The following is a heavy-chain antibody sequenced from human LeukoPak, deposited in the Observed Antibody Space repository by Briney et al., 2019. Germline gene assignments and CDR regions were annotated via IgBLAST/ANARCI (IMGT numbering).Heavy chain of an antibody. V-gene: IGHV4-31*03. Sequence: SETLSLTCFVSGDSINTGGYYWSWIRPHPGKGLEWIGYIYYSGSTFYNPSLKSRVTISIDTSKNHFSLKMSSVTAADTAVYYCARSLDIGHYYYYMDVWGEGTTVTVSS. CDR1: GDSINTGGYY. D-gene: IGHD3-9*01. CDR2: IYYSGST. J-gene: IGHJ6*03. CDR3: ARSLDIGHYYYYMDV.